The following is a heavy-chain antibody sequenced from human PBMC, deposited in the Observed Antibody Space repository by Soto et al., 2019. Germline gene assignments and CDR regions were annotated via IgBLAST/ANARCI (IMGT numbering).Heavy chain of an antibody. Sequence: QVQLQQWGAGLLKPSETLSLTCAVYGGSFSGYYWSWIRHPPGRGLEWIGEINHSGSTNYNPSLRSRVTTSVDTSKNQFSLKLISVTAADTAVYYCARDLYRGAKPLYFWGKGTLVTVSS. CDR1: GGSFSGYY. V-gene: IGHV4-34*01. D-gene: IGHD3-16*02. CDR3: ARDLYRGAKPLYF. CDR2: INHSGST. J-gene: IGHJ4*02.